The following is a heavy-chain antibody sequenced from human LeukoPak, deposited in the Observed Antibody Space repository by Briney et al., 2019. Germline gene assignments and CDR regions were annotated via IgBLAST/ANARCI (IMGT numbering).Heavy chain of an antibody. J-gene: IGHJ4*02. V-gene: IGHV3-33*01. CDR3: ARVLAVAGRGGYYFDY. Sequence: GGSLRLSCAASGFTFSSYGMHWVRQAPGKGLEWVAVIWYVGSNKYYADSVKGRFTISRDNSKNTLYLQMNSLRAEDTAVYYCARVLAVAGRGGYYFDYWGQGTLVTVSS. CDR2: IWYVGSNK. D-gene: IGHD6-19*01. CDR1: GFTFSSYG.